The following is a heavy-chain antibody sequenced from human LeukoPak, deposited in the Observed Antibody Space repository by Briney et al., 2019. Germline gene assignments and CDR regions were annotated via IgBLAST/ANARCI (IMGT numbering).Heavy chain of an antibody. Sequence: PSETLSLTCTVSGGPISSYYWSWIRQPPGKGLEWIGYIYYSGSTNYNPSLKSRVTISVDTSKNQFSLKLSSVTAADTAVYYCASGYSSGYAFDIWGQGTMVTVSS. CDR2: IYYSGST. V-gene: IGHV4-59*08. D-gene: IGHD6-19*01. CDR3: ASGYSSGYAFDI. CDR1: GGPISSYY. J-gene: IGHJ3*02.